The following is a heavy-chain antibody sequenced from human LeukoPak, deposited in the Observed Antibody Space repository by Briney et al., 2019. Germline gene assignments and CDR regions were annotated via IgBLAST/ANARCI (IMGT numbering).Heavy chain of an antibody. CDR2: ISSSSSTI. CDR1: GFTFSTYS. Sequence: PGGSLRLSCAASGFTFSTYSMNWVRQAPGKGLEWISYISSSSSTIYYADSVKGRFIISRDNAKNSLYLQMNSLRAEDTAVYYCARLAGNILTGLDYIDYWGQGTLVTVSS. J-gene: IGHJ4*02. V-gene: IGHV3-48*01. CDR3: ARLAGNILTGLDYIDY. D-gene: IGHD3-9*01.